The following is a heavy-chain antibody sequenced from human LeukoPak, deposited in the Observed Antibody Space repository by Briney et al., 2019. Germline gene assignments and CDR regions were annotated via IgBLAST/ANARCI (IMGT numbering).Heavy chain of an antibody. Sequence: PSETLSLICTVSGASISSYYWSWIRQPPGKGLEWLGDIYYSGSIKYNPSLKSRVTMSVDTSKNQFSLKLSSVTAADTAIYYCARENPSGYYNRPIDYWGQGTLVTVSS. CDR3: ARENPSGYYNRPIDY. J-gene: IGHJ4*02. D-gene: IGHD3-22*01. V-gene: IGHV4-59*01. CDR2: IYYSGSI. CDR1: GASISSYY.